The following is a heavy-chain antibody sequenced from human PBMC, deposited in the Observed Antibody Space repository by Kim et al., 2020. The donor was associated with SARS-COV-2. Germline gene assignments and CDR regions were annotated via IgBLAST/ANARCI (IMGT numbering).Heavy chain of an antibody. V-gene: IGHV4-34*01. D-gene: IGHD6-19*01. J-gene: IGHJ6*02. CDR2: INHSGST. Sequence: SETLSLTCAVYGGSFSGYYWSWIRQPPGKGLEWIGEINHSGSTNYNPSLKSRVTISVDTSKNQFSLKLSSVTAADTAVYYCARLGYSSGWYVGYYYYYGMDVWGQGTTVTVSS. CDR3: ARLGYSSGWYVGYYYYYGMDV. CDR1: GGSFSGYY.